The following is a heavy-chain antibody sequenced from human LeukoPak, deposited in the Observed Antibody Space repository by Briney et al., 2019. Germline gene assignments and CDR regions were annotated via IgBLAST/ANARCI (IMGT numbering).Heavy chain of an antibody. V-gene: IGHV1-69*05. CDR3: ARVFYYDRDNWFDP. CDR1: GGTFSSYA. D-gene: IGHD3-22*01. J-gene: IGHJ5*02. CDR2: IIPIFGTA. Sequence: ASVKVSCKASGGTFSSYAISWVRQAPGQGPEWMGGIIPIFGTANYAQKFQGRVTITTDESTSTAYMELSSLRSEDTAVYYCARVFYYDRDNWFDPWGQGTLVTVSS.